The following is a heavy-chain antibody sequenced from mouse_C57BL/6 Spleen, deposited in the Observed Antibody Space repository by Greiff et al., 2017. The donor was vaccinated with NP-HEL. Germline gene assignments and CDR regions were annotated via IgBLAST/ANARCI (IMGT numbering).Heavy chain of an antibody. J-gene: IGHJ2*01. CDR2: ISDGGSYT. CDR3: AREVSSGYDY. V-gene: IGHV5-4*01. CDR1: GFTFSSYA. D-gene: IGHD3-2*02. Sequence: EVKLVESGGGLVKPGGSLKLSCAASGFTFSSYAMSWVRQTPEKRLEWVATISDGGSYTYYPDNVKGRFTISRDNAKNNLYLQMSHLKSEDTAMYYCAREVSSGYDYWGQGTTLTVSS.